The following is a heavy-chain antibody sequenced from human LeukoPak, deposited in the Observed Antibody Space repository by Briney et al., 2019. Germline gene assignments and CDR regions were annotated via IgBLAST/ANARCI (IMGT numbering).Heavy chain of an antibody. V-gene: IGHV5-51*01. J-gene: IGHJ4*02. CDR1: GYTFTSYW. CDR3: ARGSRGSSTSCYDY. D-gene: IGHD2-2*01. Sequence: ASVKVSCKASGYTFTSYWIGWVRQMPGKGLEWMGIIYPGDSDTRYSPSFQGQVTISADKSISTAYLQWSSLKASDTAMYYCARGSRGSSTSCYDYWGQGTLVTVSS. CDR2: IYPGDSDT.